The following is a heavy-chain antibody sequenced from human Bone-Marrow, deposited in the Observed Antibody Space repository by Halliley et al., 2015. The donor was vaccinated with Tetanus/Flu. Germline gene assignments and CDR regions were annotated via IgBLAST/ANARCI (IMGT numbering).Heavy chain of an antibody. CDR1: GFTFSSYA. J-gene: IGHJ4*02. V-gene: IGHV3-23*01. Sequence: SLRLSCAASGFTFSSYAMSWVRQAPGKGLEWVSGISGSGGSTYDAESVKGRFTISRDNSKNTLYLQMNSLRVEDTAVYYCAKDERITVFGVAPCCFDYWGQGTLVTVSS. D-gene: IGHD3-3*01. CDR3: AKDERITVFGVAPCCFDY. CDR2: ISGSGGST.